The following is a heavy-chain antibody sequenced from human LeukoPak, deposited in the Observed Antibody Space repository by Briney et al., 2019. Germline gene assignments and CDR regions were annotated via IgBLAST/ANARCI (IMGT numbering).Heavy chain of an antibody. CDR1: AGSICNFY. D-gene: IGHD3-22*01. V-gene: IGHV4-4*08. CDR3: VRGPGRGYDLEP. CDR2: ISTGGHI. J-gene: IGHJ5*02. Sequence: SETLSLTCAVSAGSICNFYCSWARQPPGKGLEFIGYISTGGHINHSPSLRGRATMSINPSNNQLSLTLTSVTTADTAVYVCVRGPGRGYDLEPWGQGSLVTVSS.